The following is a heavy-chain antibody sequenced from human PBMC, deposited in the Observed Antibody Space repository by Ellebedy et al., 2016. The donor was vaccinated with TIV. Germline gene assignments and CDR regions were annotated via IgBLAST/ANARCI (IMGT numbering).Heavy chain of an antibody. Sequence: GESLKISCAASGFTFTTFWMSWVRQAPGKELEWVGNINQDGSEKCYGDSVKGRFTISRDNAKNSVYLQMNSLRAEDTAVYYCARENWYNDYWGQGTLVTVSS. CDR3: ARENWYNDY. CDR1: GFTFTTFW. J-gene: IGHJ4*02. D-gene: IGHD1/OR15-1a*01. CDR2: INQDGSEK. V-gene: IGHV3-7*04.